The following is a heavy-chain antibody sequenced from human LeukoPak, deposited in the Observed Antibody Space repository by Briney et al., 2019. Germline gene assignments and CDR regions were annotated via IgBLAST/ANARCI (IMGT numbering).Heavy chain of an antibody. Sequence: GASVKVSCTASGYTSTSYGISWVRHAPGQGLEWMGWISAYNGNTNYAQKPQGRVTMTTDTSTSTAYMELRSRRSDDTAVYYCARAGTRSYYYYYGMDVWGQGTTVTVSS. V-gene: IGHV1-18*01. CDR1: GYTSTSYG. CDR3: ARAGTRSYYYYYGMDV. D-gene: IGHD6-13*01. J-gene: IGHJ6*02. CDR2: ISAYNGNT.